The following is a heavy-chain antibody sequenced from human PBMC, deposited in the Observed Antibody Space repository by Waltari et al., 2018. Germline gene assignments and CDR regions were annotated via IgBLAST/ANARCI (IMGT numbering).Heavy chain of an antibody. J-gene: IGHJ4*02. D-gene: IGHD3-22*01. CDR2: IIPSLGRA. Sequence: VQLVQSGAEVKKPGSSVKVSCKASGGTFSSYTTSWVRQASGQGLEWMGRIIPSLGRANYAEKFQGRVTITADKSTSTAYMELSSLRSEDTAVYYCAREFSYYYDSSGYSDYWGQGTLVTVSS. CDR3: AREFSYYYDSSGYSDY. CDR1: GGTFSSYT. V-gene: IGHV1-69*08.